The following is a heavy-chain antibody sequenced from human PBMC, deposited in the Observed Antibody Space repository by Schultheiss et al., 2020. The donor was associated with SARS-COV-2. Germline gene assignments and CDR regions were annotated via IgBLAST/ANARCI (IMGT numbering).Heavy chain of an antibody. V-gene: IGHV4-34*01. CDR1: GGSFSGYY. D-gene: IGHD6-13*01. CDR2: INHSGST. Sequence: LETLSLTCAVYGGSFSGYYWSWIRQPPGKGLEWIGEINHSGSTNYNPSLKSRVTMSVDTSKNQFSLKLSSVTAADTAVYYCASSSSWYQVYFQHWGQGTLVTVAS. CDR3: ASSSSWYQVYFQH. J-gene: IGHJ1*01.